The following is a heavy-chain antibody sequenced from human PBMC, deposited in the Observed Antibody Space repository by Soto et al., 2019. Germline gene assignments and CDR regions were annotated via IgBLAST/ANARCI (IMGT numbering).Heavy chain of an antibody. Sequence: GGSLRLSCAASGFSFSSYGMSWVRQAPGKGLEWVSGISGRSESIYYADSVKGRFTISRDNSKNTLYLQMNNLRADDTAVYYCARRMTRAVRPPDFWGQGTLVTVSS. CDR1: GFSFSSYG. CDR3: ARRMTRAVRPPDF. CDR2: ISGRSESI. D-gene: IGHD6-6*01. J-gene: IGHJ4*02. V-gene: IGHV3-23*01.